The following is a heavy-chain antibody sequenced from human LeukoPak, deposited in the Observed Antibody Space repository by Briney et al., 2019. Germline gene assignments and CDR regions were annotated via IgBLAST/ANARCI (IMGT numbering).Heavy chain of an antibody. D-gene: IGHD5-18*01. V-gene: IGHV3-23*01. CDR1: GFTFSSYA. CDR3: AKLVGYSYGYFDY. CDR2: ISGSGGRT. J-gene: IGHJ4*02. Sequence: GGSLRLSCAASGFTFSSYAMSWVRQAPGKGLEWVSAISGSGGRTYYADSVKGRFTISRDNSKNTLYLQMNSLRAEDTAVYYCAKLVGYSYGYFDYWGQGTLVTVSS.